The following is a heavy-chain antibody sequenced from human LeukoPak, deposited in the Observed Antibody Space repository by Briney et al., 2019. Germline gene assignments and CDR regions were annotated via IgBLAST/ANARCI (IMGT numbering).Heavy chain of an antibody. CDR2: ISGSGGST. CDR3: AKDPSGSRRVMAFDP. J-gene: IGHJ5*02. CDR1: GFTFSSYA. D-gene: IGHD3-10*01. Sequence: GGSLRLSCAASGFTFSSYAMSWVRQAPGRGLEWVSAISGSGGSTYYADSVKGRFTISRDNSKNTLYLQMNSLRAEDTAVYYCAKDPSGSRRVMAFDPWGQGTLVTVS. V-gene: IGHV3-23*01.